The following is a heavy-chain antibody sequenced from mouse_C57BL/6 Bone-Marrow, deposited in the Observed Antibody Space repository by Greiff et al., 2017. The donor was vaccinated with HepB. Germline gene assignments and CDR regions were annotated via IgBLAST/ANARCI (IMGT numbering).Heavy chain of an antibody. CDR3: ARGGYDYGFAY. V-gene: IGHV1-31*01. J-gene: IGHJ3*01. D-gene: IGHD2-4*01. CDR2: IYPYNGVS. Sequence: VHVKQSGPELVKPGASVKISCKASGYSFTGYYMHWVKQSHGNILDWIGYIYPYNGVSSYNQKFKGKATLTVDKSSSTAYMELRSLTSEDSAVYYCARGGYDYGFAYWGQGTLVTVSA. CDR1: GYSFTGYY.